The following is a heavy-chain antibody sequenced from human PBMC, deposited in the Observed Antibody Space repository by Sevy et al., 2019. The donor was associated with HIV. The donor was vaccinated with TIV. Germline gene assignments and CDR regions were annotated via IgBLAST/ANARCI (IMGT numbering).Heavy chain of an antibody. Sequence: GGSLRLSCAASGFTFDDYTMNWVRQAPGKGLEWVSLITWDGGSTYYADSVKGRFTISLDNSKNSLYLQMNSLRTEDTALYYCAKDISGEGYLGSGYFDYWGQGTLVTVSS. CDR3: AKDISGEGYLGSGYFDY. CDR2: ITWDGGST. CDR1: GFTFDDYT. V-gene: IGHV3-43*01. J-gene: IGHJ4*02. D-gene: IGHD2-15*01.